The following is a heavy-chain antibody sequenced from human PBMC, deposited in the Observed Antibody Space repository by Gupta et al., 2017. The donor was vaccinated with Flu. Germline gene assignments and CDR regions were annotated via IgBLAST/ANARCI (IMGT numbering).Heavy chain of an antibody. D-gene: IGHD2-15*01. CDR1: FSSYA. J-gene: IGHJ4*02. CDR3: ASEDFDGGNALEY. V-gene: IGHV3-30-3*01. Sequence: FSSYAMHWVRQAPGKGLEWVAVISDDGSNKYYADSVKGRFTISRDNSKNTLYLQMNSLRAEDTAVYYCASEDFDGGNALEYWGQGTLVTASS. CDR2: ISDDGSNK.